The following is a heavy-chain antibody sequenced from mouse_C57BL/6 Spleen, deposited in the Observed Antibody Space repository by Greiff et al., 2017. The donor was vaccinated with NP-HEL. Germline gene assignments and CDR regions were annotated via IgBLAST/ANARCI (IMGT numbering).Heavy chain of an antibody. Sequence: VQLQQSGAELVKPGASVKMSCKASGYTFTSYWITWVKQRPGQGLEWIGDIYPGSGSTNYNEKFKSKATLTVDTSSSTAYMQLSSLTSEDSADYYCASREIYYYGSSYGYWGQGTTLTVSS. CDR2: IYPGSGST. CDR3: ASREIYYYGSSYGY. V-gene: IGHV1-55*01. J-gene: IGHJ2*01. CDR1: GYTFTSYW. D-gene: IGHD1-1*01.